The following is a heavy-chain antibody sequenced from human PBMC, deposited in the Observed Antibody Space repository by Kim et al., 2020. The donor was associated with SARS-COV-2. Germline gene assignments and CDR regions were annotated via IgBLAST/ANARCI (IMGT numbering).Heavy chain of an antibody. CDR3: ARLRYSSSWYFDY. D-gene: IGHD6-13*01. J-gene: IGHJ4*02. Sequence: TPALKSRVTISVDASKNQFSLRLSSVTAADTAVYYCARLRYSSSWYFDYWGQGTLVTVSS. V-gene: IGHV4-59*08.